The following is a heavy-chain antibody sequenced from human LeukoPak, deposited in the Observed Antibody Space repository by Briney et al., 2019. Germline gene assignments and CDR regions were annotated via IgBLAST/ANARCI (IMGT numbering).Heavy chain of an antibody. Sequence: SETLSLICAVYGGSFSGYYWSWIRQPPGKGLEWIGEINHSGSTNYNPSLKSRVTISVDTSKNQFSLKLSSVTAADTAVYYCARRARILIYFDYWGQGTLVTVSS. CDR2: INHSGST. D-gene: IGHD2-8*01. J-gene: IGHJ4*02. CDR1: GGSFSGYY. CDR3: ARRARILIYFDY. V-gene: IGHV4-34*01.